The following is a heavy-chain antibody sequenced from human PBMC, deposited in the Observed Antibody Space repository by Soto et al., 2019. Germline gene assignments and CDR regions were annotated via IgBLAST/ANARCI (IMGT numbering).Heavy chain of an antibody. Sequence: SVKVSCKASGGTFSSYTISWVRQAPGQGLEWMGRIIPILGIANHAQKFQGRVTITADKSTSTAYMELSSLRSEDTAVYYCARDSRYCSSTSCYPWFDPWGQGTLVTVSS. D-gene: IGHD2-2*01. J-gene: IGHJ5*02. CDR3: ARDSRYCSSTSCYPWFDP. CDR1: GGTFSSYT. CDR2: IIPILGIA. V-gene: IGHV1-69*04.